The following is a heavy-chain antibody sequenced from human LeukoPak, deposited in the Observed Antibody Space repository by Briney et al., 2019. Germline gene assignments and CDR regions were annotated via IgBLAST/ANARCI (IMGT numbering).Heavy chain of an antibody. CDR2: IIPIFGTA. V-gene: IGHV1-69*05. J-gene: IGHJ4*02. CDR1: GGTFSSYA. CDR3: ARGLYDFSNYFDY. Sequence: GSSVTVSCKASGGTFSSYAISWVRQAPGQGLEWMGGIIPIFGTANYAQKFQGRVTITTDESTSTAYMELSSLRSEDTAVYYCARGLYDFSNYFDYWGQGTLVTVSS. D-gene: IGHD3-3*01.